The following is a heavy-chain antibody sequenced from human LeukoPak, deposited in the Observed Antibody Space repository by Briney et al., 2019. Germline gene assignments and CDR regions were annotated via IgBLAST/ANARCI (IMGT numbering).Heavy chain of an antibody. Sequence: GGSLRLSCGASGFTFDDYAMHGLRVPPGKGLVWVSRIKSDGSSTSYADFVKGRFTISRDNAKNTLYLQMNSLRAEDTAVYYCARGDPTVTTTGSGGLDIWGQGTMVTVSS. CDR3: ARGDPTVTTTGSGGLDI. CDR1: GFTFDDYA. J-gene: IGHJ3*02. D-gene: IGHD4-17*01. CDR2: IKSDGSST. V-gene: IGHV3-74*01.